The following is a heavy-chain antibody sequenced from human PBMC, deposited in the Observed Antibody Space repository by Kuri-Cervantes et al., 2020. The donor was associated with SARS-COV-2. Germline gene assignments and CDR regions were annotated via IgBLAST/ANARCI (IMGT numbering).Heavy chain of an antibody. D-gene: IGHD4/OR15-4a*01. Sequence: GESLKISCAVSGFTFDDYGMSWVRQAPGKGLEWVSGINWNGGTTGYADSVKGRCTISRGNAKSALFLQVNSLRAEDTAFYHCARHWRATIAEPFDAWGQGTLVTVSS. CDR3: ARHWRATIAEPFDA. J-gene: IGHJ5*02. CDR2: INWNGGTT. CDR1: GFTFDDYG. V-gene: IGHV3-20*01.